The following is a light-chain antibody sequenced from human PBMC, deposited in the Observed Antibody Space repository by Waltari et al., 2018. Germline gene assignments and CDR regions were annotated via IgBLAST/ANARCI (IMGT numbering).Light chain of an antibody. V-gene: IGKV1-33*01. CDR1: QDISNS. CDR2: DAS. J-gene: IGKJ2*01. CDR3: QQYQNLPYT. Sequence: DIQMTQSPSSLSASVGDRVTITCQASQDISNSLNWYHQKPGKAPKLLIYDASDLETGVPSRFSGSGSGTDFTCIISSLQPEDIATYYCQQYQNLPYTFGQGTKLEI.